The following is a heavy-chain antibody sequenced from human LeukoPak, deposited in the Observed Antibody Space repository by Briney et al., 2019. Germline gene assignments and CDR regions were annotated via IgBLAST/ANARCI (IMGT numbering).Heavy chain of an antibody. V-gene: IGHV3-48*02. CDR3: ARDRSSGYYGTFDY. CDR2: ISSSSGTI. Sequence: RPGGSLRLSCAASGFTFSTYSMKWVRQAPGKGREWVSYISSSSGTIYYADSVKGRFTISRDNAKNSLYLQMNSLRDDDTAVYYCARDRSSGYYGTFDYWGQGTLVTVS. CDR1: GFTFSTYS. D-gene: IGHD3-22*01. J-gene: IGHJ4*02.